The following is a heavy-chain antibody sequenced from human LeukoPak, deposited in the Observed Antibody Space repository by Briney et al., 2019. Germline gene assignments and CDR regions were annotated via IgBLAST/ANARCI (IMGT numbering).Heavy chain of an antibody. Sequence: ASVKVSCKASGYTFTGYYMHWVRQAPGQGLEWMGRIYPNNNGTNYAQKFQGRVTMTSNTSISTAYMELIRLTSDDTAVYYCAREKIGLRYFDWYSPDAFDIWGQGTMVTVSS. CDR1: GYTFTGYY. CDR3: AREKIGLRYFDWYSPDAFDI. D-gene: IGHD3-9*01. J-gene: IGHJ3*02. CDR2: IYPNNNGT. V-gene: IGHV1-2*06.